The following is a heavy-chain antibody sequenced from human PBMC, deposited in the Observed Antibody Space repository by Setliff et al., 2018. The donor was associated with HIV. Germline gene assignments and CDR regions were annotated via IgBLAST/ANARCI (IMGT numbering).Heavy chain of an antibody. CDR2: IYTSGST. J-gene: IGHJ5*02. Sequence: PSETLSLTCTVSGGSISSGSCYWSWIRQPAGKGLEWIGRIYTSGSTNYNPSLKSRVTISVDTSKNQFSLKLRSVTAADTAVYYCARENRGAAAGYNWFDPWGQGTLVTVSS. V-gene: IGHV4-61*02. CDR3: ARENRGAAAGYNWFDP. D-gene: IGHD6-13*01. CDR1: GGSISSGSCY.